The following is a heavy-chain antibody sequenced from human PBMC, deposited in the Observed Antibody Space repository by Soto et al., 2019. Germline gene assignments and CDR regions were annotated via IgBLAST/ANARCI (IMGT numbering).Heavy chain of an antibody. CDR3: ARTPEGYYDSSGYYPTYYFDY. J-gene: IGHJ4*02. V-gene: IGHV4-61*01. D-gene: IGHD3-22*01. Sequence: SETLSLTCTVSGGSVSSGSYYWSWIRQPPGKGLEWIGYIYYSGSTNYNPSLKSRVTISVDTSKNQFSLKLSSVTAADTAVYYCARTPEGYYDSSGYYPTYYFDYWGQGTLVTVS. CDR2: IYYSGST. CDR1: GGSVSSGSYY.